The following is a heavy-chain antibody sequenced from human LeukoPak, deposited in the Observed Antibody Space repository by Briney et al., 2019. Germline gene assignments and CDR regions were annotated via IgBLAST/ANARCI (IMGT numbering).Heavy chain of an antibody. CDR2: ISGSGGST. V-gene: IGHV3-23*01. CDR1: GFTFSSYE. CDR3: ARGRDGYNFRRAFDI. D-gene: IGHD5-24*01. J-gene: IGHJ3*02. Sequence: GGSLILSCAASGFTFSSYEMNWVRQAPGKGLEWVSAISGSGGSTYYADSVKGRFTTSRDNSKNTLYLQMNSLRAEDTAVYYCARGRDGYNFRRAFDIWGQGTMVTVSS.